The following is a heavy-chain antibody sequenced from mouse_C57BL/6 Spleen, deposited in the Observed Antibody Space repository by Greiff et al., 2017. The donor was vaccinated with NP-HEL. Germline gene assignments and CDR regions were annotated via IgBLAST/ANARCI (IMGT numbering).Heavy chain of an antibody. CDR2: IDPSDSYT. Sequence: QVQLQQPGAELVMPGASVKLSCKASGYTFTSYWMHWVKQRPGQGLEWIGEIDPSDSYTNYNQKLKGKSTLTVDKSSSTAYMQLSSLTSEDSAVYYCARIWLSYANEGYFDVWGTGTTVTVSS. V-gene: IGHV1-69*01. J-gene: IGHJ1*03. CDR3: ARIWLSYANEGYFDV. CDR1: GYTFTSYW. D-gene: IGHD6-5*01.